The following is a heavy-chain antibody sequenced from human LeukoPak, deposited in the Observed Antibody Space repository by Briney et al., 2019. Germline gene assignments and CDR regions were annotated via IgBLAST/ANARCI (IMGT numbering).Heavy chain of an antibody. Sequence: SETLSLTCTVSGDSISSGRYYWSWIRQPAGKGLEWIGRTFTNGSTNYKPSLKSRVTISVDTSKKQFSLKLSSVTAADTAVYFCARTPSGDYYTTFDNWGQGTLVTVSS. CDR2: TFTNGST. CDR3: ARTPSGDYYTTFDN. J-gene: IGHJ4*02. V-gene: IGHV4-61*02. D-gene: IGHD3-10*01. CDR1: GDSISSGRYY.